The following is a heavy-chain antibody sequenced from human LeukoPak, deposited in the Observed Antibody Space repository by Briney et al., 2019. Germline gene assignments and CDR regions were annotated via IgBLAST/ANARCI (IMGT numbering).Heavy chain of an antibody. V-gene: IGHV1-69*05. CDR3: ARENVMVRGAILYYFDY. J-gene: IGHJ4*02. Sequence: SVKVSCKASGGTFSSYAISWVRQAPGQGLEWMGGIIPIFGTANYAQKFQGRVTITTDESTSTAYMELSRLRSEDTAVYYCARENVMVRGAILYYFDYWGQGTLVTVSS. CDR2: IIPIFGTA. CDR1: GGTFSSYA. D-gene: IGHD3-10*01.